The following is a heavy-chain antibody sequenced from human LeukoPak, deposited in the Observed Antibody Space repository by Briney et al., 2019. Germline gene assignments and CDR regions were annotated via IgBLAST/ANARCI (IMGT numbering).Heavy chain of an antibody. CDR2: INSDGSST. V-gene: IGHV3-74*01. CDR1: GFTFSIHW. Sequence: GGSLRLSCAASGFTFSIHWMHWVRQARGEGLVWVSCINSDGSSTSYADSVKGRYTISRDNAKNTLYLQMNSLRADDTAVYYCARDLGGYSSGWYSYWGQGTLVTVSS. J-gene: IGHJ4*02. CDR3: ARDLGGYSSGWYSY. D-gene: IGHD6-19*01.